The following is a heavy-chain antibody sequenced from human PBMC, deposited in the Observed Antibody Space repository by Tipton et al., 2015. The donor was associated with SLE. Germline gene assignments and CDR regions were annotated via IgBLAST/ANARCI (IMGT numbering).Heavy chain of an antibody. Sequence: TLSLTCTVSGGSISPYHWNWLRQPPGQGLQWIGRIFDSGYINYNPSLQNRVTISLDTSKNQMSLKVTSMTAADTAVYFCARAPGLERDYYYYYYMDVWGKGTTVTVSS. J-gene: IGHJ6*03. CDR3: ARAPGLERDYYYYYYMDV. CDR2: IFDSGYI. CDR1: GGSISPYH. V-gene: IGHV4-59*01. D-gene: IGHD3/OR15-3a*01.